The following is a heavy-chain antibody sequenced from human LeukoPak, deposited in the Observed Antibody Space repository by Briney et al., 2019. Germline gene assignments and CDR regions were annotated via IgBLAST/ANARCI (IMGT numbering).Heavy chain of an antibody. V-gene: IGHV3-48*02. J-gene: IGHJ3*02. CDR2: ISGSTSNI. CDR1: GITFSRYS. CDR3: ARDLSWAFDI. Sequence: GGSLRLSGAVSGITFSRYSMNWVRQAPGKGLEWVSYISGSTSNIDYADSVKGRFTISRDNAKNSLYLQMNSLRDEDTAVYYCARDLSWAFDIWGQGTMVTVSS.